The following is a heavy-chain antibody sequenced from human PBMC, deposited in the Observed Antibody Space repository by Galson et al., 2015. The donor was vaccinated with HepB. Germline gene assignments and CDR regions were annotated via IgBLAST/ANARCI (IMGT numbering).Heavy chain of an antibody. V-gene: IGHV1-69*13. J-gene: IGHJ3*02. D-gene: IGHD2-2*02. CDR2: IIPIFGTA. CDR1: GGTFSSYA. CDR3: ARYCSSTSCYSGVYSGYAADAFDI. Sequence: SVKVSCKASGGTFSSYAISWVRQAPGQGLEWMGGIIPIFGTANYAQKFQGRVTITADESTSTANMELSSLRSEDTAVYYCARYCSSTSCYSGVYSGYAADAFDIWGQGTMVTVSS.